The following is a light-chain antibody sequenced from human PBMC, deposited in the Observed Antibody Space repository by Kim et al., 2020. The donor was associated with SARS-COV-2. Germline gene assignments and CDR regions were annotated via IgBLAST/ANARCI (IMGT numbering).Light chain of an antibody. Sequence: DIVMTQTPLSLSVTPGQPASISCTSSQSLLHADGRTYLNWFLQKPGQPPQLLIFEISNPFSGVADRFSGSGSGTDFTLKISRVEAEDVGVYYCMQNKDFPFTFGGETKVDIK. J-gene: IGKJ4*01. CDR2: EIS. CDR3: MQNKDFPFT. CDR1: QSLLHADGRTY. V-gene: IGKV2D-29*01.